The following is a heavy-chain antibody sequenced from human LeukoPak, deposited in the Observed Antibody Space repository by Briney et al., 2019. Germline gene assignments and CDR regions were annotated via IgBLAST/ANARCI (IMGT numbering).Heavy chain of an antibody. J-gene: IGHJ4*02. D-gene: IGHD2/OR15-2a*01. CDR3: AHIFTTSPDY. CDR1: GFSLTTTGVG. V-gene: IGHV2-5*01. CDR2: IYWNDDK. Sequence: SGPTLVNPTQNLTLTCTFSGFSLTTTGVGVAWIRQPPGKALEWLALIYWNDDKRYSPSLKSRPTITKDTSKNQVVLTMANMDPVDTATYYCAHIFTTSPDYWGQGTLVTVSS.